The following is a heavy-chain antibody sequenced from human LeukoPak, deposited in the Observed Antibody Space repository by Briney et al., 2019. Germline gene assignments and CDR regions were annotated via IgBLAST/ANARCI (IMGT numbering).Heavy chain of an antibody. D-gene: IGHD6-19*01. J-gene: IGHJ4*02. CDR3: ARRPGIAVAGPFGRGSYFDY. CDR2: IYYSGST. V-gene: IGHV4-39*07. Sequence: PSETLSLTCTVSGGSISSSSYYWGWIRQPPGKGLEWIGSIYYSGSTYYNPSLKSRVTISVDTSKNQFSLKLSSVTAADTAVYYCARRPGIAVAGPFGRGSYFDYWGQGTLVTVSS. CDR1: GGSISSSSYY.